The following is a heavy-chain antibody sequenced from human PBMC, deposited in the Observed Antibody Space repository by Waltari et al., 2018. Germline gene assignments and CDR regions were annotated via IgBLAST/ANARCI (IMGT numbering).Heavy chain of an antibody. CDR3: ARDRIPATFRCWFDS. D-gene: IGHD2-2*01. J-gene: IGHJ5*01. V-gene: IGHV4-39*07. CDR2: LYYSGIT. CDR1: GDSISSSSYY. Sequence: QLHLQESGPGLVKPSETLFLTCTVSGDSISSSSYYWGWIRQPPGKGPQWIGSLYYSGITYYMPPLGSGVSISVDTSKNQLSRMLSAVTAADTAVYYCARDRIPATFRCWFDSWGPGTLVTVSS.